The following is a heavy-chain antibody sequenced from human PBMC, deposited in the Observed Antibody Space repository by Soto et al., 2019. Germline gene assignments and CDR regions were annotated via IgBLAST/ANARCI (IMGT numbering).Heavy chain of an antibody. V-gene: IGHV3-23*01. Sequence: GGSLRLSCAASGFTFSSYAMSWVRQAPGKGLEWVSAISGSGGSTYYADSVKGRFTISRDNSKNTLYLQMNSLRAEDIAVHYCAKVQHAWATGGGDYWGQGTLVPAS. CDR3: AKVQHAWATGGGDY. CDR2: ISGSGGST. CDR1: GFTFSSYA. D-gene: IGHD2-8*02. J-gene: IGHJ4*02.